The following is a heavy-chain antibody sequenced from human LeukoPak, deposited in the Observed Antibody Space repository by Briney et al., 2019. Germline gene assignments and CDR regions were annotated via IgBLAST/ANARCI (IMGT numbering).Heavy chain of an antibody. D-gene: IGHD3-10*01. CDR3: ARDRVTMVRGQSSGWFDP. Sequence: PSETLSLTCSVSDDSITMYYWTWIRQPAGKGLEWIGRIYTSGSTNYNPSLKSRVTMSVDTSKNQFSLKLSSVTAADTAVYYCARDRVTMVRGQSSGWFDPWGQGTLVTVSS. CDR2: IYTSGST. CDR1: DDSITMYY. J-gene: IGHJ5*02. V-gene: IGHV4-4*07.